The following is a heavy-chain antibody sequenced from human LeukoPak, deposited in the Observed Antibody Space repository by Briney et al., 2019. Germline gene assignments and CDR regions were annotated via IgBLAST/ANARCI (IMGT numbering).Heavy chain of an antibody. J-gene: IGHJ3*02. V-gene: IGHV3-48*02. D-gene: IGHD3-9*01. CDR3: ASGRGRYFDWFRDAFDI. CDR2: LNPISGDN. CDR1: GFSFNSFS. Sequence: PGGSLRLSCAASGFSFNSFSMNWVRQAPGKGLEWISYLNPISGDNWYAESVKGRFTISRGNAKNSLYLQMNSLRDEDTAVYYCASGRGRYFDWFRDAFDIWGQGTMVTVSS.